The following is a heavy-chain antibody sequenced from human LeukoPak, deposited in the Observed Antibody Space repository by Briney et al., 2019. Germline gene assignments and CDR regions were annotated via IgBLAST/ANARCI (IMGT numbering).Heavy chain of an antibody. J-gene: IGHJ4*02. CDR3: ARRPFYDSSGYYYVELDY. D-gene: IGHD3-22*01. CDR2: INPNSGGT. CDR1: GYTFTGYY. Sequence: ASVKVSCKASGYTFTGYYMHWVRQAPGQGLEWMGRINPNSGGTNYAQKFQGRVTMTRDTSISTAYMELSRLRSDDTAVYYCARRPFYDSSGYYYVELDYWGQRTLVTVSS. V-gene: IGHV1-2*06.